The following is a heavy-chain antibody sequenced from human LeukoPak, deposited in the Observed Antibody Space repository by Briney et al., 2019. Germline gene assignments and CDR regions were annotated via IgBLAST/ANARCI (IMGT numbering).Heavy chain of an antibody. CDR2: ISYDGSNK. CDR3: ARDSQQLVLDY. Sequence: GGSLRLSCAASGFTFSSYAMHWVRQAPGKGLEWVAVISYDGSNKYYADSVKGRFTISRGNSKNTLYLQMNSLRAEDTAVYYCARDSQQLVLDYWGQGTLVTVSS. D-gene: IGHD6-13*01. J-gene: IGHJ4*02. V-gene: IGHV3-30*04. CDR1: GFTFSSYA.